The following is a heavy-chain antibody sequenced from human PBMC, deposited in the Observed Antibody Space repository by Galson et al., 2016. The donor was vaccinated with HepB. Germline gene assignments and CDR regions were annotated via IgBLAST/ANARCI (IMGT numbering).Heavy chain of an antibody. J-gene: IGHJ3*02. CDR1: GASISTSDW. Sequence: LSLTCTVSGASISTSDWWSWVRQSPGKALEWIGEVYHDGTANYNPSLRRRTTMSVDMSKNQFSLNVISVTAADTAVYYCARDCSGGTCKSTGYVGYDVFDIWGQGTTVTVSS. D-gene: IGHD2-15*01. CDR2: VYHDGTA. V-gene: IGHV4-4*02. CDR3: ARDCSGGTCKSTGYVGYDVFDI.